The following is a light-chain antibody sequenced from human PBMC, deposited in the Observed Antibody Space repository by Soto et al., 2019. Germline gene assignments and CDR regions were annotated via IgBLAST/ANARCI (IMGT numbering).Light chain of an antibody. Sequence: EIVLTQSPATLSLSPGETATISCRASQSVSRYLAWYHQKPGQAPRLLIFDASSSATGIPARFSGSGSGTDDTRTISSREPADGVVYYCRQRSNWPPWTFGQGTKVEIK. CDR2: DAS. J-gene: IGKJ1*01. CDR3: RQRSNWPPWT. CDR1: QSVSRY. V-gene: IGKV3-11*01.